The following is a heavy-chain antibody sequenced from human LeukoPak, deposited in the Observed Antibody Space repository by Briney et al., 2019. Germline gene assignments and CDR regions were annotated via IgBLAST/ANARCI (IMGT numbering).Heavy chain of an antibody. D-gene: IGHD3-3*01. V-gene: IGHV1-18*03. Sequence: GASVKVSCKASGYTFTSYGISWVRQAPGQGLEWMGWISAYNGNTNYAQKLQGRVTMTTDTSTSTAYMELRSLRSDDMAVYYCARLDYDFWSGLPDYWGQGTLVTVSS. CDR3: ARLDYDFWSGLPDY. CDR2: ISAYNGNT. J-gene: IGHJ4*02. CDR1: GYTFTSYG.